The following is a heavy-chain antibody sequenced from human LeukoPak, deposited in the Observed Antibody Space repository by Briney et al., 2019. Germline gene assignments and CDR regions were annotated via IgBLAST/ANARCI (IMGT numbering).Heavy chain of an antibody. D-gene: IGHD6-13*01. J-gene: IGHJ4*02. CDR3: ARGGHRSNIAAAGTGDY. CDR1: GYTFTSYY. Sequence: ASVKVSCKASGYTFTSYYMHWVRQAPGQGLEWMGWINPNSGGTNYAQKFQGRVTMTRDTSISTAYMELSRLRSDDTAVYYCARGGHRSNIAAAGTGDYWGQGTLVTVSS. V-gene: IGHV1-2*02. CDR2: INPNSGGT.